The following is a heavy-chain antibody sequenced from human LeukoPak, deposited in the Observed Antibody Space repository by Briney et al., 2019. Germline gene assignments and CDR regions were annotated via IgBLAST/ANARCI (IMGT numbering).Heavy chain of an antibody. V-gene: IGHV4-59*01. CDR1: GGSFSGYY. D-gene: IGHD3-10*01. J-gene: IGHJ5*02. Sequence: KPSETLSLTCAVYGGSFSGYYWSWIRQPPGKGLEWIGYIYYSGSTNYNPSLKSRVTISVDTSKNQFSLKLSSVTAADTAVYYCARRSGDWFDPWGQGTLVTVSS. CDR3: ARRSGDWFDP. CDR2: IYYSGST.